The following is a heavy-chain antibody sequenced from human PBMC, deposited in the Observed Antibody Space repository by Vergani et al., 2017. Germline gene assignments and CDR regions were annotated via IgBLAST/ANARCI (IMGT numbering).Heavy chain of an antibody. V-gene: IGHV3-30*03. Sequence: QVQLVESGRGVVQPGRSLRLSCAASGFTFSSYGMHWVRQAPGKGLEWVAVISYDGSNKYYADSVKGRFTISRDNSKNTLYLQMNSLRAEDTAVYYCASELAYWGQGTLVTVSS. J-gene: IGHJ4*02. CDR2: ISYDGSNK. CDR1: GFTFSSYG. CDR3: ASELAY.